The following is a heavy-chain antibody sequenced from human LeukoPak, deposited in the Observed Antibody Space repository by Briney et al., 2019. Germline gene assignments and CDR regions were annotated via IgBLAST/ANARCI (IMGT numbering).Heavy chain of an antibody. J-gene: IGHJ4*02. V-gene: IGHV3-9*01. CDR2: ISWNSGSI. CDR3: AREGGLRSPGNY. D-gene: IGHD4-17*01. Sequence: GGSLRLSCAASGFTFDDYAMHWVRQAPGKGLEWVSGISWNSGSIGYADSVKGRFTISRDNAKNSLYLQMNSLRAEDTAVYYCAREGGLRSPGNYWGQGTLVTVSS. CDR1: GFTFDDYA.